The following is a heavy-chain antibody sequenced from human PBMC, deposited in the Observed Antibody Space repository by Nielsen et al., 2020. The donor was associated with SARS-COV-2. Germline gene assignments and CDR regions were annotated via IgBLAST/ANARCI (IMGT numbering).Heavy chain of an antibody. CDR2: ISAYNGNT. CDR1: GYTFTSYG. D-gene: IGHD6-19*01. V-gene: IGHV1-18*01. J-gene: IGHJ4*02. Sequence: ASVKVSCKASGYTFTSYGISWVRQAPGQGLEWMGWISAYNGNTNYAQKLQGRVTMTTDTSTNTAYMELRSLRSDDTAVYYCATADLRGLERSSGWYAGDYWGQGTLVTVSS. CDR3: ATADLRGLERSSGWYAGDY.